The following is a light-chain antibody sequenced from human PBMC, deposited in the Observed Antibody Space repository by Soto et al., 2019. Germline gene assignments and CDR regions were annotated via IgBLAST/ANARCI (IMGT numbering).Light chain of an antibody. CDR3: QQYGSSFRYT. CDR1: QSVNGNY. Sequence: EIVLTQSPGTLSLSPGERATLSCRASQSVNGNYLTWYQQKPGQAPRLLIYGASTRATGTPDRFGGSGSGTVFTLTISRLEPEDFAVYYCQQYGSSFRYTFGQGTKLEIK. CDR2: GAS. V-gene: IGKV3-20*01. J-gene: IGKJ2*01.